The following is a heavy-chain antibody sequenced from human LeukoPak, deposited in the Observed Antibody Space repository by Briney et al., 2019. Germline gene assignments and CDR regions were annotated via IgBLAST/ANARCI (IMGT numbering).Heavy chain of an antibody. D-gene: IGHD3-22*01. J-gene: IGHJ3*02. CDR3: ARDKPPYYYDSSGYYSGNHDAFDI. Sequence: GGSLRLSCAASGFTFSSYAMSWVRQAPGKGLEWVSVIYSGGSTYYADSVKGRFTISRDNSKNTLYLQMNSLRAEDTAVYYCARDKPPYYYDSSGYYSGNHDAFDIWGQGTMATVSS. CDR1: GFTFSSYA. V-gene: IGHV3-66*01. CDR2: IYSGGST.